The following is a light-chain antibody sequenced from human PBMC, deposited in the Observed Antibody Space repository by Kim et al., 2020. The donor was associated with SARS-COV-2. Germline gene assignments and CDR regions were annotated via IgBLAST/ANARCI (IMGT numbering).Light chain of an antibody. CDR1: QSISSW. V-gene: IGKV1-5*01. CDR2: HAS. J-gene: IGKJ1*01. Sequence: AAVGSRVTISCRASQSISSWLAWYQQNPGKAPRLLIYHASNLESGVPSRFSGSGSGTEFTLTIRSLQPDDSATYYCQQYHSYRTFGQGTKVDIK. CDR3: QQYHSYRT.